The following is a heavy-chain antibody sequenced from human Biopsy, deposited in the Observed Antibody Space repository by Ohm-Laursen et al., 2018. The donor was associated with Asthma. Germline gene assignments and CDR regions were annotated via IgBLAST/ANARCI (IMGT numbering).Heavy chain of an antibody. CDR3: AKGEWELLEANFDY. D-gene: IGHD1-26*01. CDR1: GFTFDDYA. J-gene: IGHJ4*02. V-gene: IGHV3-9*01. Sequence: SLRLSCAASGFTFDDYAMHWVRQAPGKGLEWVSGISWNSGSIGYADSVKGRFTISRDNAKNPLYLQMDSLRAEDTALYYCAKGEWELLEANFDYWGQGTLVTVSS. CDR2: ISWNSGSI.